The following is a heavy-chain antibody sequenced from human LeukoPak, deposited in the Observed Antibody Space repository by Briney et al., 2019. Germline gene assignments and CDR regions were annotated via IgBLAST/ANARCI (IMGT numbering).Heavy chain of an antibody. V-gene: IGHV3-30*18. CDR2: ISYDGST. CDR1: GFTFSSYG. CDR3: AKGIGELRMGNYYYYGMDV. D-gene: IGHD3-10*01. Sequence: PGRSLRLSCAASGFTFSSYGMHWVRQAPGKGLEWVAVISYDGSTYADSVKGRFTISRDNSKNTLYLQMNSLRAEDTAVYYCAKGIGELRMGNYYYYGMDVWGQGTTVTVSS. J-gene: IGHJ6*02.